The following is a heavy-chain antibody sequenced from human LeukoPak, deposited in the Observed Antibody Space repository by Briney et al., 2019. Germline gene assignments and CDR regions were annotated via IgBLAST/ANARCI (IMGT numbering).Heavy chain of an antibody. V-gene: IGHV1-2*02. Sequence: ASVKVSCKASGYTFTGYYMHWVRQAPGQGLEWMGWINPNSGGTNYAQKFQGRVTMTRDTSISTAYVELSRLRSDDTAVYYCARRRILMCSSTSCYYFDYWGQGTLVTVSS. CDR2: INPNSGGT. CDR1: GYTFTGYY. D-gene: IGHD2-2*01. J-gene: IGHJ4*02. CDR3: ARRRILMCSSTSCYYFDY.